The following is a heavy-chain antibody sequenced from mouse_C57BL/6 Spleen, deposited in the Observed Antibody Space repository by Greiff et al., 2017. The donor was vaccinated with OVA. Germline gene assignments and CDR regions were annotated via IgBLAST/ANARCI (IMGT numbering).Heavy chain of an antibody. V-gene: IGHV5-4*01. D-gene: IGHD1-1*01. CDR1: GFTFSSYA. Sequence: EVQLVESGGGLVKPGGSLKLSCAASGFTFSSYAMSWVRQTPEKRLEWVATISDGGSYTYYPDNVKGRFTISRDNAKNNLYLQMSHLKSEDTAMYYCASYYGSSHWYFDVWGTGTTVTVSS. J-gene: IGHJ1*03. CDR3: ASYYGSSHWYFDV. CDR2: ISDGGSYT.